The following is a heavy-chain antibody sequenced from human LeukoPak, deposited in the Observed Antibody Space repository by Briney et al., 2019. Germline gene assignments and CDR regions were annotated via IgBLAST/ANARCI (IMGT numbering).Heavy chain of an antibody. D-gene: IGHD4-11*01. CDR2: ISSSSSYI. V-gene: IGHV3-21*01. CDR3: ASADYRIDS. Sequence: KAGGSLRLSCAASGFTFSSYSMNWGRQARGKGLEWVSSISSSSSYIYYADSVKGRFTISRDNAKNPLYMHMNSLSAEDTAVYYCASADYRIDSWGQGTLVTVSS. CDR1: GFTFSSYS. J-gene: IGHJ4*02.